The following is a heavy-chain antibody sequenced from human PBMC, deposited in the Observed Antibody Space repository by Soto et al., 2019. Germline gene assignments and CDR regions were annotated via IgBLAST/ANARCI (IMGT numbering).Heavy chain of an antibody. CDR1: GGSGGSFSGYY. J-gene: IGHJ4*02. CDR3: ARSFGWYAVDS. V-gene: IGHV4-34*01. CDR2: INHSGST. D-gene: IGHD6-19*01. Sequence: SETLSLTCAVYGGSGGSFSGYYCSWIRQPPGKGLEWLGEINHSGSTNYNPSLKSRVTILVDTSKNQFSLSLSFMTAADTATYYCARSFGWYAVDSWGQGILVTVSS.